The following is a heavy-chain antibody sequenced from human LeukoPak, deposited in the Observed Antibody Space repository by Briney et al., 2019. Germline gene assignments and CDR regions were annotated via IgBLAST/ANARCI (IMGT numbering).Heavy chain of an antibody. V-gene: IGHV4-59*01. J-gene: IGHJ4*02. CDR2: IYYSGST. CDR3: ARVLGGGYDSIFDY. CDR1: GSSISSYY. Sequence: SETLSLTCTVSGSSISSYYWSWIRQPPGEGLEWIGYIYYSGSTNYNPSLKSRVTISVDTSKNQFSLKLSSVTAADTAVYYCARVLGGGYDSIFDYWGQGTLVTVSS. D-gene: IGHD5-12*01.